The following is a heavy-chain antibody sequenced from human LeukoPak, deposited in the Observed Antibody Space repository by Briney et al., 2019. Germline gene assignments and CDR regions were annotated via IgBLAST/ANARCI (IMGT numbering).Heavy chain of an antibody. CDR2: ITSNADGGTT. Sequence: GESLRLSCAASGFTFAPAWMSWVRQAPGKGLEWLGRITSNADGGTTDYAAPVKGRFTISRDDSKNMAYLQMNSLQSEDTAMYYCSTHGGGAGWGQGTLVTVSS. V-gene: IGHV3-15*01. CDR1: GFTFAPAW. CDR3: STHGGGAG. D-gene: IGHD3-16*01. J-gene: IGHJ4*02.